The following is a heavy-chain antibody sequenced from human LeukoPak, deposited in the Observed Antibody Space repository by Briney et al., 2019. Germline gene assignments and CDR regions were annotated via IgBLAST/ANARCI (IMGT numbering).Heavy chain of an antibody. J-gene: IGHJ4*02. CDR1: GDSIRSYY. Sequence: LETLSLTCSVSGDSIRSYYWSWIRQPAGKGLEWIGRIYTSGSTNYNPSLKTRVTMSVDTSKNQFSLRLSSVTAADTAVYYCAREGTYCSRTSCYDSFLDYWGQRTLVTVSS. CDR2: IYTSGST. V-gene: IGHV4-4*07. D-gene: IGHD2-2*01. CDR3: AREGTYCSRTSCYDSFLDY.